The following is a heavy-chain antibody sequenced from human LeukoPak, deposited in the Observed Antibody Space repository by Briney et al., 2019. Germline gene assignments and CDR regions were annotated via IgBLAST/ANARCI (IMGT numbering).Heavy chain of an antibody. CDR3: AKVGTCGGDCYTFDY. V-gene: IGHV3-48*01. CDR1: GFPFSSYS. J-gene: IGHJ4*02. Sequence: GGSLRLSCAASGFPFSSYSMNWVRQAPGEGLEWVSYISSSRTTSYADSAKGRFTISRDNAKNSLYLQMNSLRAEDTALYYCAKVGTCGGDCYTFDYWGQGTLVTVSS. CDR2: ISSSRTT. D-gene: IGHD2-21*02.